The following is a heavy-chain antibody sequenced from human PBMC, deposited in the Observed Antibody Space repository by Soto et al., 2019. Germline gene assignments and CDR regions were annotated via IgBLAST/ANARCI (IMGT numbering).Heavy chain of an antibody. CDR3: ARDSSITMIVVVIQGFDY. D-gene: IGHD3-22*01. V-gene: IGHV3-30-3*01. CDR2: ISYDGSNK. J-gene: IGHJ4*02. CDR1: GFTFSSYA. Sequence: PGGSLRLSCAASGFTFSSYAMHWVRQAPGKGLEWVAVISYDGSNKYYADSVKGRFTISRDNSKNTLYLQMNSLRAEDTAVYYCARDSSITMIVVVIQGFDYWGQGTLVTVSS.